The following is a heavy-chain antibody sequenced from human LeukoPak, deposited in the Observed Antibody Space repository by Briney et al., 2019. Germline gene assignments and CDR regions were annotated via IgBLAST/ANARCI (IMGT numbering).Heavy chain of an antibody. V-gene: IGHV3-21*01. J-gene: IGHJ4*02. D-gene: IGHD6-19*01. CDR3: ARDLGSGWYYFDY. Sequence: GGSLRLSCAASGFTFSSYSMNWVRQAPGKGLEWVSSISSSSSYIYYADSVKGRFTISRDSAKNSLYLQMNSLRAEDTAVYYCARDLGSGWYYFDYWGQGTLVTVSS. CDR1: GFTFSSYS. CDR2: ISSSSSYI.